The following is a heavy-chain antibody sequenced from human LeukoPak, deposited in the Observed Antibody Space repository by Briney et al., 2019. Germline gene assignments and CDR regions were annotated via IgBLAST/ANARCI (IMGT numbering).Heavy chain of an antibody. V-gene: IGHV5-51*01. CDR3: ARQGGQWLVQGAFDI. CDR1: GYSFTNYW. D-gene: IGHD6-19*01. Sequence: GESLKISCKGSGYSFTNYWIGWVRQMPGKGLEWMGIIYPGDSATRYSPSFQGQVTISADKSIDTAYLQWGSLKASDTAIYYCARQGGQWLVQGAFDIWGQGTIVTVSS. CDR2: IYPGDSAT. J-gene: IGHJ3*02.